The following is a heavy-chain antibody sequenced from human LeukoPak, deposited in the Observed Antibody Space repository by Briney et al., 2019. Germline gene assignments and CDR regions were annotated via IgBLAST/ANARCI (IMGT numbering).Heavy chain of an antibody. V-gene: IGHV4-59*08. J-gene: IGHJ1*01. CDR2: IHYSGST. CDR1: GGSISSYY. D-gene: IGHD2-21*02. Sequence: PSETLSLTCTVSGGSISSYYWSWIRQPPGKGLEWIGYIHYSGSTNYNPSLKSRVTISVDTSKNQFSLKLSFVTAADTAVYYCARLGPIGGDVDQHWGQGALVTVSS. CDR3: ARLGPIGGDVDQH.